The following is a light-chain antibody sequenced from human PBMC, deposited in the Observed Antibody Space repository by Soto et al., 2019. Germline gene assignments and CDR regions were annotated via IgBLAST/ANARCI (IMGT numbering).Light chain of an antibody. CDR1: QSISSW. CDR3: QHYNSYPWT. J-gene: IGKJ1*01. CDR2: KAS. Sequence: DIQMTQSPSILSASVGDRVTITWRASQSISSWLAWYQQKPGKAPNLLIHKASHLESGVPSRFSGSGSGTEFTLTISSLQPGDFATYYCQHYNSYPWTFGQGTKVDNK. V-gene: IGKV1-5*03.